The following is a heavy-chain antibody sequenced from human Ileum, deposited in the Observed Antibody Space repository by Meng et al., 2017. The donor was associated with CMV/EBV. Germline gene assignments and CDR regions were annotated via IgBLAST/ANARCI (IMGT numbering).Heavy chain of an antibody. CDR3: ARNSGSYGGWFDP. CDR1: DSVSSNSAA. V-gene: IGHV6-1*01. CDR2: TYYRSKWYN. Sequence: DSVSSNSAACNWIRQSPSRGLEWLGRTYYRSKWYNDYAVSVKSRITINPDTSKNQFSLQLNSVTPEDTAVYYCARNSGSYGGWFDPWGQGTLVTVSS. J-gene: IGHJ5*02. D-gene: IGHD1-26*01.